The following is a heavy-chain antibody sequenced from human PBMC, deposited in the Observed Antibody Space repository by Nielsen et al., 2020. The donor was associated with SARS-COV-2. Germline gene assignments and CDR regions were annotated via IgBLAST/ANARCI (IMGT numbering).Heavy chain of an antibody. V-gene: IGHV5-10-1*01. CDR1: GYSFTSYW. J-gene: IGHJ3*02. CDR2: IDPSDSYT. D-gene: IGHD3-9*01. CDR3: ARHGDYDILTGYYPHDAFGI. Sequence: KVSCKGSGYSFTSYWISWVRQMPGKGLEWMGRIDPSDSYTNYSPSFQGHVTISADKSISTAYLQWSSLKASDTAMYYCARHGDYDILTGYYPHDAFGIWGQGTMVTVSS.